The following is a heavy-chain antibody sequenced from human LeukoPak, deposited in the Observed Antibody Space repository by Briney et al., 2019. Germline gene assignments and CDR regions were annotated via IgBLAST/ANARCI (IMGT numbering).Heavy chain of an antibody. Sequence: PSETLSLTCAVYGGSLSGYYWSWIRQPPGKGLEWIGEINHSGSTNYNPSLKSRVTISVDTSKNQFSLKLSSVTAADTAVYYCARGDIVVVPAAPGDAFDIWGQGTMVTVSS. CDR2: INHSGST. D-gene: IGHD2-2*01. CDR3: ARGDIVVVPAAPGDAFDI. J-gene: IGHJ3*02. CDR1: GGSLSGYY. V-gene: IGHV4-34*01.